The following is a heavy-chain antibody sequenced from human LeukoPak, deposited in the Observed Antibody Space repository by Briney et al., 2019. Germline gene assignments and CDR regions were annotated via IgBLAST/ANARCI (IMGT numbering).Heavy chain of an antibody. CDR1: GYTFTSYD. V-gene: IGHV1-8*03. D-gene: IGHD1-26*01. J-gene: IGHJ3*02. CDR3: AREGSGKSGRYPPGHAFDI. Sequence: ASVKVSCKASGYTFTSYDINWVRQATGQGLEWMGWMNPNSGNSGYAQKFQGRVTITRNTSISTAYMELSSLRSEDTAVYYCAREGSGKSGRYPPGHAFDIWGQGTMVAVSS. CDR2: MNPNSGNS.